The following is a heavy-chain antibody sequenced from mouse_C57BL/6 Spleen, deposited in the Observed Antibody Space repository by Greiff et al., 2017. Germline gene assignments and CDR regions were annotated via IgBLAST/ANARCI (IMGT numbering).Heavy chain of an antibody. V-gene: IGHV1-9*01. CDR1: GYTFTGYW. J-gene: IGHJ3*01. CDR2: ILPGSGST. D-gene: IGHD3-1*01. CDR3: ARGLRVFAY. Sequence: QVQLKQSGAELMKPGASVKLSCKATGYTFTGYWIEWVKQRPGHGLEWIGEILPGSGSTNNNEKFKGKATFTADTSSNTAYMQLSSLTTEDAAIYYCARGLRVFAYWGQGTLVTVSA.